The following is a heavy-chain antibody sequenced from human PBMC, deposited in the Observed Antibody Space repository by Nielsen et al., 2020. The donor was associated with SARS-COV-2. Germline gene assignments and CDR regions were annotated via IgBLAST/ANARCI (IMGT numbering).Heavy chain of an antibody. CDR3: TRGFYSQSDY. CDR1: GITFSSYS. J-gene: IGHJ4*02. D-gene: IGHD2-15*01. V-gene: IGHV3-21*01. CDR2: ISGDSNYI. Sequence: GESLKISCATSGITFSSYSMNWVRQAPGKGLEWVASISGDSNYIFYSELVKGRFTVSRDNGKNSLYLQMNTLRSEDTALYYCTRGFYSQSDYWGQGTLVTVSS.